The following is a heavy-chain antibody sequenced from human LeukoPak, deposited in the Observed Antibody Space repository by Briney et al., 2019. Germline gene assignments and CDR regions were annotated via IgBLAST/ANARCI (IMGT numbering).Heavy chain of an antibody. J-gene: IGHJ4*02. CDR1: GGPISSYY. Sequence: SETLSLTCTVSGGPISSYYWSWIRQPPGKGLEWIGYIYHTGSSNYNPSLKSRVTISLDTSKNQFSLKLSSVTAADTAIYYCASGRYTYANEYWGQGTLVTVSS. V-gene: IGHV4-59*01. CDR2: IYHTGSS. CDR3: ASGRYTYANEY. D-gene: IGHD5-18*01.